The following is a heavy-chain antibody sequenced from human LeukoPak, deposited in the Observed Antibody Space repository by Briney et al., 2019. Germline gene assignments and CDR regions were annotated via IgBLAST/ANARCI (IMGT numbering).Heavy chain of an antibody. Sequence: SETLSLTCTVSGGSISSSSYYWGWIRQPPGKGLEWIGSIYYSGSTYYNPSLKSRVTISVDTSKNQFSLKLSSVTAADTAVYYCISEKGAYDILTGYYPYYFDYWGQGTLVTVSS. CDR3: ISEKGAYDILTGYYPYYFDY. D-gene: IGHD3-9*01. J-gene: IGHJ4*02. CDR1: GGSISSSSYY. V-gene: IGHV4-39*07. CDR2: IYYSGST.